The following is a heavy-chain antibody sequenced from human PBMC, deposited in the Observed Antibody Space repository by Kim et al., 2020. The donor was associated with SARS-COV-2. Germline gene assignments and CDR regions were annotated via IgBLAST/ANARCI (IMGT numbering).Heavy chain of an antibody. Sequence: SETLSLTCTVSGGSISSGSYYWSWIRQPAGKGLEWIGRIYTSGSTNYNPSLKSRVTISVDTSKNQFSLKLSSVTAADTAVYYCARSGYSSSWRADNFDYWGQGTLVTVSS. CDR2: IYTSGST. CDR3: ARSGYSSSWRADNFDY. D-gene: IGHD6-13*01. V-gene: IGHV4-61*02. CDR1: GGSISSGSYY. J-gene: IGHJ4*02.